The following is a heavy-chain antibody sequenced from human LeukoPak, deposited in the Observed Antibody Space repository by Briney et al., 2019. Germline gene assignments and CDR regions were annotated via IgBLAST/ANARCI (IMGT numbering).Heavy chain of an antibody. Sequence: PGGSLRLSCAASGFTFGSHWMHWVRQAPGKGLVWVSRINSDGSTTSYADSVKGRFTISRDNAKNTLYLQMNSLRAEDTAVYYCARVMYYYHSSGSIAVYYFDYWGQGTLVTVSS. CDR3: ARVMYYYHSSGSIAVYYFDY. CDR1: GFTFGSHW. V-gene: IGHV3-74*01. J-gene: IGHJ4*02. CDR2: INSDGSTT. D-gene: IGHD3-22*01.